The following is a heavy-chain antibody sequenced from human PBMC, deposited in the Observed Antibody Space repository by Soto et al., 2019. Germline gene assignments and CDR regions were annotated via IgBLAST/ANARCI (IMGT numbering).Heavy chain of an antibody. Sequence: QVQLQESGPTLVKPSETLSLTCTVSGGSIRSYCWTWIRQPPGEGLEWIGCICNSGTTNYTPPHKSRVAISIDSQKNQFSLQLSSVTVADTAIYYCAGGGSILVATRRLMDVWGKGTTVTVSS. CDR2: ICNSGTT. V-gene: IGHV4-59*03. J-gene: IGHJ6*03. D-gene: IGHD2-2*01. CDR3: AGGGSILVATRRLMDV. CDR1: GGSIRSYC.